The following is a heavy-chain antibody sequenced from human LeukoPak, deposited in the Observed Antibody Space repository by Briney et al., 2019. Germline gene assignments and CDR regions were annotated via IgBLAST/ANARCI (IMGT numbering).Heavy chain of an antibody. D-gene: IGHD6-13*01. Sequence: VASVKVSCKASGYTFTSYDINWVRQATGQGLEWMGWMNPNSGNTGYAQKFQGRVTMTRNTSISTAYMELSSLRSEGTAVYYCARDRIAAAGQHYYYYGMDVWGQGTTVTVSS. CDR1: GYTFTSYD. J-gene: IGHJ6*02. CDR3: ARDRIAAAGQHYYYYGMDV. CDR2: MNPNSGNT. V-gene: IGHV1-8*01.